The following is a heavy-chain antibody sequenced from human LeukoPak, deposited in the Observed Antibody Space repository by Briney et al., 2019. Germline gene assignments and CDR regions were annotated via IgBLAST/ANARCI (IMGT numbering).Heavy chain of an antibody. CDR3: ARAGSGGSWDRPFDI. V-gene: IGHV4-59*01. D-gene: IGHD2-15*01. Sequence: SETLSLTCTVSGGSISSYYWSWIRQPPGKGLEWIGYIYYSGSTNYIPSLKSRVTISVDTSKNQFSLKLSSVTAADTAVYYCARAGSGGSWDRPFDIWGQGTMVTVSS. CDR1: GGSISSYY. J-gene: IGHJ3*02. CDR2: IYYSGST.